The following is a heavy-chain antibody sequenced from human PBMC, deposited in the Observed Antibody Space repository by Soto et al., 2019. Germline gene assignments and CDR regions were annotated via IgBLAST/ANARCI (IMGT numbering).Heavy chain of an antibody. Sequence: QVQLQESGPGLVKPSETLSLTCTVSGGSISSYYWSWIRQPAGKGLEWIGRIYTSRNTNYNPSLKSRVTMSVDTSKNQFSLKLSSVTAADTAVYYCAREEVGYCSGGRCYYYVMDVWGQGTTVTVSS. CDR3: AREEVGYCSGGRCYYYVMDV. CDR2: IYTSRNT. V-gene: IGHV4-4*07. CDR1: GGSISSYY. D-gene: IGHD2-15*01. J-gene: IGHJ6*02.